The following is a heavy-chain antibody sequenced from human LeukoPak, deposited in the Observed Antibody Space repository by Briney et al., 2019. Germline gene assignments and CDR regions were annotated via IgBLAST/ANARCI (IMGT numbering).Heavy chain of an antibody. CDR3: ASTERCSTTCPLDY. CDR1: GGSFRGYY. CDR2: INHSGST. D-gene: IGHD2-2*01. Sequence: ASETLSLTCAVYGGSFRGYYWSWIRQPPGKGLEWIGEINHSGSTNYNPSLKSRVTISLDTSMKKFSLKLNSVTAADTAVYYCASTERCSTTCPLDYWGQGTLVTVSS. V-gene: IGHV4-34*01. J-gene: IGHJ4*02.